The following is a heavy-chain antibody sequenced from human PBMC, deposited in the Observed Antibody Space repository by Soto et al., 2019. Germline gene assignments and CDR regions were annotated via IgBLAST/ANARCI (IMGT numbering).Heavy chain of an antibody. D-gene: IGHD6-19*01. CDR3: ASSRVAGTFYFDY. J-gene: IGHJ4*02. CDR1: GYTFTSYY. Sequence: ASVKVSCKASGYTFTSYYMHWVRQAPGQGLEWMGIINPSGGSTSYAQKFQGRVTMTRDTSTSTVYMELSSLRSDDTAVYYCASSRVAGTFYFDYWCQGTLVTVSS. CDR2: INPSGGST. V-gene: IGHV1-46*03.